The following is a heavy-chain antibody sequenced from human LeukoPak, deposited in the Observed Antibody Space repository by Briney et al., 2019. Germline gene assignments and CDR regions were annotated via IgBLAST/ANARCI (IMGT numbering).Heavy chain of an antibody. CDR1: GGSISSSSYY. Sequence: SETLSLTCTVSGGSISSSSYYWGWIRQPPGKGLEWIGSMYYSGSTYYNPSLKSRVTISVDTSKSQFSLKLSSVTAADTAVYYCARDHGYANWFDPWGQGTLVTVSS. CDR2: MYYSGST. J-gene: IGHJ5*02. V-gene: IGHV4-39*07. D-gene: IGHD5-18*01. CDR3: ARDHGYANWFDP.